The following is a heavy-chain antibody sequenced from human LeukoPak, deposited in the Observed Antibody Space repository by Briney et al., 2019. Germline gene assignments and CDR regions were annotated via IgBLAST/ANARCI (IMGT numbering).Heavy chain of an antibody. V-gene: IGHV5-51*01. J-gene: IGHJ3*02. Sequence: GESLKISCKASGYSFATTYWIGWVRQMPGKGLEWMGIIFPGDSATRYSPSFQGQVTISVDKSISTAYLQWSSLEASDTAMYYCARRAYDAFDIWGQGTVVTVSS. D-gene: IGHD3-16*01. CDR1: GYSFATTYW. CDR3: ARRAYDAFDI. CDR2: IFPGDSAT.